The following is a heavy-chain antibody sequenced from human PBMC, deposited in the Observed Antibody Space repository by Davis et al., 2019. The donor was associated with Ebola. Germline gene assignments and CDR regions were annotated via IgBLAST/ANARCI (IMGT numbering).Heavy chain of an antibody. CDR1: GFTFSDYY. J-gene: IGHJ6*02. Sequence: GESLKISCAASGFTFSDYYMSWIRQAPGKGLEWVGRIKSKTDGGTTDYAAPVKGRFTISRDNAKNTLYLQMNSLRAEDTAVYYCAREYYYGMDVWGQGTTVTVSS. CDR3: AREYYYGMDV. V-gene: IGHV3-15*05. CDR2: IKSKTDGGTT.